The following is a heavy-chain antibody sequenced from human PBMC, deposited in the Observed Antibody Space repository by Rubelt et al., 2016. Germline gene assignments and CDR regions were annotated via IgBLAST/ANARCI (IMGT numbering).Heavy chain of an antibody. J-gene: IGHJ4*02. CDR2: INHRGSI. CDR1: GGSFSGYY. D-gene: IGHD1-26*01. V-gene: IGHV4-34*01. Sequence: QVQPQQWGAGLLKPSETLSLICAVSGGSFSGYYWSWIRQSPGKGLEWIGEINHRGSINYHPSPKCRVTISGDKSKNQFSLKLSSVTAADTAVYYCARLGFSGTYYDFDYWGQGTLVTVSS. CDR3: ARLGFSGTYYDFDY.